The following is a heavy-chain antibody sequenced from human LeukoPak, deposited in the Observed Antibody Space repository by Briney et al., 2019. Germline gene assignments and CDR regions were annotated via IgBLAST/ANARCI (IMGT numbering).Heavy chain of an antibody. V-gene: IGHV3-23*01. J-gene: IGHJ3*02. CDR2: VSGSGDST. D-gene: IGHD6-19*01. Sequence: GGSLRLSCAASGFTFSNCAMSWVRQAPGKGLEWVSGVSGSGDSTYYADSVKGRFTISRDNSKNTLYLQMNSLRAEDTAVYYCAKDRAVAATSDEFDIWGQGTMVTVSS. CDR1: GFTFSNCA. CDR3: AKDRAVAATSDEFDI.